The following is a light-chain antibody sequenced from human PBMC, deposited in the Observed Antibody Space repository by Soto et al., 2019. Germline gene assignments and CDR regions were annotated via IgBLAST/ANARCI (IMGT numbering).Light chain of an antibody. J-gene: IGLJ2*01. CDR2: SNS. V-gene: IGLV1-44*01. Sequence: QSVLTQPPAASGTPGQRVTISCSGSSPNFKRNNVSWYQQLPGTAPKLLIYSNSQRPSGVPDRFSGSKSGTSASLAISGLQSDDDDEYYCAACDDNMILLFGGGTKLTVL. CDR1: SPNFKRNN. CDR3: AACDDNMILL.